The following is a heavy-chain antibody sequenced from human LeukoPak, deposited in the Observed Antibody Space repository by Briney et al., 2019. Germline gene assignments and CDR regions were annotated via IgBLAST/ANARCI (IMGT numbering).Heavy chain of an antibody. CDR2: ISGSGGST. V-gene: IGHV3-20*01. CDR1: GFTFSSYA. J-gene: IGHJ4*02. Sequence: PGGSLRLSCAASGFTFSSYAMSWVRQAPGKGLEWVSAISGSGGSTGYADSVKGRFTISRDNAKNSLYLQMNSLRAEDTALYHCARVGQRGYSYGYIDYWGQGTLVTVSS. CDR3: ARVGQRGYSYGYIDY. D-gene: IGHD5-18*01.